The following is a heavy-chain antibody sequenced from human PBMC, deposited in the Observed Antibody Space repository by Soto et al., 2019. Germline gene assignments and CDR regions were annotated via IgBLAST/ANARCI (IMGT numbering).Heavy chain of an antibody. CDR2: IDPSDSYT. Sequence: LKISCKGSGYSFTSYWISWLRQMPGKGLEWMGRIDPSDSYTNYSPSFQGHVTISADKSISTAYLQWSSLKASDTAMYYCARHMEAGDSSSWYPHAFDIWGQGTMVTVSS. J-gene: IGHJ3*02. V-gene: IGHV5-10-1*01. D-gene: IGHD6-13*01. CDR3: ARHMEAGDSSSWYPHAFDI. CDR1: GYSFTSYW.